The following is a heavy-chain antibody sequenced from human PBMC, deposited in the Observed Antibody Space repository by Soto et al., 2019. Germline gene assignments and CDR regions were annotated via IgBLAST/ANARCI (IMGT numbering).Heavy chain of an antibody. CDR2: ISAYNGNT. CDR1: GYTFTSYG. CDR3: ARDQVGATGSGHYYYGMDV. Sequence: ASVKVSCKASGYTFTSYGISWVRQAPGQGLEWMGWISAYNGNTNYAQKLQGRVTMTTDTSTSTAYMELRSLRSDDTAVYYRARDQVGATGSGHYYYGMDVWGQGTTVTVSS. J-gene: IGHJ6*02. V-gene: IGHV1-18*01. D-gene: IGHD1-26*01.